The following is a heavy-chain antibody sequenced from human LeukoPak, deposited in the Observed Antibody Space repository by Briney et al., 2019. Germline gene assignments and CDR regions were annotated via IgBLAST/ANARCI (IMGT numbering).Heavy chain of an antibody. CDR1: GYTFTSYY. Sequence: ASVKVSCKASGYTFTSYYMHWVRQAPGQGLEWMGGIIPIFGTANYAQKFQGRVTITADESTSTAYMELSSLRSEDTAVYYCARETVSSGWYRYWFDPWGQGTLVTVSS. J-gene: IGHJ5*02. CDR3: ARETVSSGWYRYWFDP. CDR2: IIPIFGTA. V-gene: IGHV1-69*13. D-gene: IGHD6-19*01.